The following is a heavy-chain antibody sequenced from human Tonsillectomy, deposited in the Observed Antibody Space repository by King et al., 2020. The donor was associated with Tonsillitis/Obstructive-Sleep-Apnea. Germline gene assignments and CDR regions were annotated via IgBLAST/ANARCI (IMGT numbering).Heavy chain of an antibody. J-gene: IGHJ4*02. D-gene: IGHD7-27*01. Sequence: VQLQQWGAGLLKPSETLSLTCAVYGGSFSGYNWTWIRQPPGKGLEWIGEINHSGSTTYDPSLKCRVTISLDTSKNQFSLKLSSVTAADTAVYYCAGQNLWGYYLDYWGQGTPVTVSS. V-gene: IGHV4-34*01. CDR3: AGQNLWGYYLDY. CDR2: INHSGST. CDR1: GGSFSGYN.